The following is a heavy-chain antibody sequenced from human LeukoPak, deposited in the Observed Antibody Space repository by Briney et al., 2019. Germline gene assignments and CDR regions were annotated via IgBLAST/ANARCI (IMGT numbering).Heavy chain of an antibody. CDR1: GYSFTSYW. J-gene: IGHJ5*02. D-gene: IGHD3-3*01. V-gene: IGHV5-51*01. CDR3: ARGRWSEGLLEWLRGSYNWFDP. CDR2: IYPGDSDT. Sequence: GESLKISCKGSGYSFTSYWIGWVRQMPGKGLEWMGIIYPGDSDTRYSPSFQGQVTISADKSISTAYLQWSSLKASDTAMYYCARGRWSEGLLEWLRGSYNWFDPWGQGTLVTVSS.